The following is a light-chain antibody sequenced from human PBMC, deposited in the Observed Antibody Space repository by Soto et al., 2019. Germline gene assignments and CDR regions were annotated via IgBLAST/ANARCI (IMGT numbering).Light chain of an antibody. CDR3: SSYTSSSTPVV. CDR1: SSDVGGYNY. CDR2: DVS. Sequence: QSVLTQPASVSGSPGQSITISCTGTSSDVGGYNYVSWYQQHPGKDPKLMIYDVSNRPSGVSNRFSGSKSGNTASLTISGLQAEDEADYYCSSYTSSSTPVVFGGGTKLTVL. V-gene: IGLV2-14*01. J-gene: IGLJ2*01.